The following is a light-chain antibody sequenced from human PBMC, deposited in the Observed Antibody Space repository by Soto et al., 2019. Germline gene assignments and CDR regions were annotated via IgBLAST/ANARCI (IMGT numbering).Light chain of an antibody. CDR2: DAS. Sequence: EIVLAQSPATLSLSPGERATLSCRASQRISSFLAWYQQKPGQPPSLLIYDASNRATGIPARFSGSGSATDFSLTISSLQDQDFAIYYYQQRADWSPSTFGQGTKLEI. J-gene: IGKJ2*01. V-gene: IGKV3-11*01. CDR3: QQRADWSPST. CDR1: QRISSF.